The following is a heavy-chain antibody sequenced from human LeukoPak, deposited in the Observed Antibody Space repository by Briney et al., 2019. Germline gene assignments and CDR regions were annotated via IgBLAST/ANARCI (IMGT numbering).Heavy chain of an antibody. CDR1: GVSTNTGDYY. CDR3: ARDLDRSGWCIFAY. J-gene: IGHJ4*02. Sequence: SETLSLTCTVSGVSTNTGDYYWSWIRQPAGKGLQWIGRIYTSGSTNYNPSLKSRVTMSVDTSKNQFSLKLSSVTAADTAVYYCARDLDRSGWCIFAYWGQGTLVTVPS. D-gene: IGHD6-19*01. CDR2: IYTSGST. V-gene: IGHV4-61*02.